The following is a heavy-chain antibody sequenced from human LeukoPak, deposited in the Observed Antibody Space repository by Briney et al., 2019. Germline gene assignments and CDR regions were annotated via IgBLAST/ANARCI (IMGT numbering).Heavy chain of an antibody. CDR3: ARQFRDFWSGPTAWDYYYYMDV. J-gene: IGHJ6*03. CDR1: GGSISSSSYY. Sequence: SETLSLTCTVSGGSISSSSYYWGWIRQPPGKGLEWIGSIYYSGSTHYNPSLKSRVTISVDTSKNQFSLKLSSVTAADTAVYYCARQFRDFWSGPTAWDYYYYMDVWGKGTTVTVSS. D-gene: IGHD3-3*01. CDR2: IYYSGST. V-gene: IGHV4-39*01.